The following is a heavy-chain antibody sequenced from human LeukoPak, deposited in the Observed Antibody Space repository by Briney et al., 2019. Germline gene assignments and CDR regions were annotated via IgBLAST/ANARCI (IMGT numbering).Heavy chain of an antibody. V-gene: IGHV1-58*01. CDR3: AAETMVRGVIRDDY. CDR1: GFTFTSSA. D-gene: IGHD3-10*01. Sequence: SVKASCKASGFTFTSSAVQWVRQARGQRLEWIGWIVVGSGNTNYAQKFQERVTITRDMSTSTAYMELSSLRSEDTAVYYCAAETMVRGVIRDDYWGQGTLVTVSS. CDR2: IVVGSGNT. J-gene: IGHJ4*02.